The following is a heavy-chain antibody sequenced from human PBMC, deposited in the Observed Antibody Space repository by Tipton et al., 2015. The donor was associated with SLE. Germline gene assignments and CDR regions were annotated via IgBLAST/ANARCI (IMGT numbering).Heavy chain of an antibody. V-gene: IGHV1-2*02. CDR3: ARVGSGWSFSDFDL. D-gene: IGHD6-19*01. Sequence: QSGPEVKKPGASVKVSCKASGYTFTGYYMHWVRQAPGQGLEWMGWINPNSGGTNYAQKFQGRVTMTRDTSISTAYMELSRLRSDDPAVYYCARVGSGWSFSDFDLWGRGTLVTVSS. J-gene: IGHJ2*01. CDR1: GYTFTGYY. CDR2: INPNSGGT.